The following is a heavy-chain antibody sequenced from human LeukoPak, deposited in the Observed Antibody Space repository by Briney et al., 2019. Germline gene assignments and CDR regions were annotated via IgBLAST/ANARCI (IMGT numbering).Heavy chain of an antibody. Sequence: PGGSLRLSCVASGFTFNNYAMSWVRQAPGRGLEWASSTAGSGISKDYADSVKGRFTISKDKSKNTLYVQVNSLGTEDTAAYYCAKGSYYDSSGSFYFDYWGQGTLVTVSS. J-gene: IGHJ4*02. D-gene: IGHD3-22*01. CDR3: AKGSYYDSSGSFYFDY. CDR1: GFTFNNYA. CDR2: TAGSGISK. V-gene: IGHV3-23*01.